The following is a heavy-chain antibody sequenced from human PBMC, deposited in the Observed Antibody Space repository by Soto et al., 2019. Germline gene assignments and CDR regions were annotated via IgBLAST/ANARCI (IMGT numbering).Heavy chain of an antibody. Sequence: GGSLRLSCTASGLSVRNNYMSWVRQAQGLGLEWVSVIYNDATTYYADSVKGRFTLSRDTSKNTLSLQMDSLRAEDTAVYYCVRPLPSGRNYGMGVWGQGTTVTVSS. D-gene: IGHD3-10*01. CDR2: IYNDATT. CDR1: GLSVRNNY. CDR3: VRPLPSGRNYGMGV. V-gene: IGHV3-53*01. J-gene: IGHJ6*02.